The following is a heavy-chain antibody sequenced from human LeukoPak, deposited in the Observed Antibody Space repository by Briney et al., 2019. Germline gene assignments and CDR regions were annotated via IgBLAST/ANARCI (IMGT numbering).Heavy chain of an antibody. CDR3: ERRELEWLVSDR. V-gene: IGHV3-48*03. CDR1: GFTFSSAG. J-gene: IGHJ4*02. Sequence: GGSLRLSCAASGFTFSSAGMNWVRQAPGKGLEWVSYISSSGTTIYYADSVKGRFTISRDNAKNSLYLQMNSLRAEDTAVYYCERRELEWLVSDRGGQGTLVTVSS. D-gene: IGHD6-19*01. CDR2: ISSSGTTI.